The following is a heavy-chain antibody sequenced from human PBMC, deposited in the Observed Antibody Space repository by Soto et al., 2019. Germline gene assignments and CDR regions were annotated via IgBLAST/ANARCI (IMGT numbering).Heavy chain of an antibody. CDR3: ARDLVMITFGGVIGPVGFDY. Sequence: PGGSLRLSCAASGFTFSSYSMNWVRQAPGKGLEWVSSISSSSSYIYYADSVKGRFTISRDNAKNSLYLQMNSLRAEDTAVYYCARDLVMITFGGVIGPVGFDYWGQGTLVTVS. CDR2: ISSSSSYI. D-gene: IGHD3-16*02. CDR1: GFTFSSYS. J-gene: IGHJ4*02. V-gene: IGHV3-21*01.